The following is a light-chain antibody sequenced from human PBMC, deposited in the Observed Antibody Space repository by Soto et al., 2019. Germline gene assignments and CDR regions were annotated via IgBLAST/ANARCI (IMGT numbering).Light chain of an antibody. J-gene: IGKJ1*01. V-gene: IGKV3-11*01. CDR3: HQRKSWPRT. Sequence: EIVMTQSPATVSVSPGDRVTLSCRASQSVSSSYLAWYQQKPGQAPRLLIYDTSNRATGIPARFSGSGSGTDFTLTISSLEPEDFAVYYCHQRKSWPRTFGQGTKVDNK. CDR2: DTS. CDR1: QSVSSSY.